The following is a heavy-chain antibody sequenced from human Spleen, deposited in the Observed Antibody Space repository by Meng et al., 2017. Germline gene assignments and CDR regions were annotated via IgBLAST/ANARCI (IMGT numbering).Heavy chain of an antibody. CDR3: ARDQRAAVTTTYNWFDP. V-gene: IGHV4-4*07. CDR2: IYTSGST. CDR1: GGSISSYY. J-gene: IGHJ5*02. D-gene: IGHD4-17*01. Sequence: SETLSLTCTVSGGSISSYYWSWIRQPAGKGLEWIGRIYTSGSTNYNPSLKSRVTMSVDTSKNQFSLKLSSVTAADTAVYYCARDQRAAVTTTYNWFDPWGQGTLVTVSS.